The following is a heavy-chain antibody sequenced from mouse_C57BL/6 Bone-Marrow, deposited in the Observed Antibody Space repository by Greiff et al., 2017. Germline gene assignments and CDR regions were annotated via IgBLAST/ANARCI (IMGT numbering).Heavy chain of an antibody. CDR1: GFTFSNYW. Sequence: EVQVVEPGGGLVQPGGSMTLSCVASGFTFSNYWMNWVRQSQETGLEWVAQIRLKSDTYATPYAESVKGRFTISRDDSKRSVYLQMNNLSAEDTGMNYSTWNFDYWGQGTTVTGSS. V-gene: IGHV6-3*01. CDR2: IRLKSDTYAT. CDR3: TWNFDY. J-gene: IGHJ2*01.